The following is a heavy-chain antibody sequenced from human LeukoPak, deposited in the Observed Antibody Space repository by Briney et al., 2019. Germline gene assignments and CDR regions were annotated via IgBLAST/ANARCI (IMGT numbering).Heavy chain of an antibody. Sequence: SGTLSLTCTVSGGFISGYYWTWIRQPPGKGLEWVGYIFYNGSTNYNPSLKSRVTISLDMSTKQFSLRLSSVTAADTAVYYCARDSCSSSSCYSDYYFGMDVWGQGTTVTVSS. CDR3: ARDSCSSSSCYSDYYFGMDV. J-gene: IGHJ6*02. CDR2: IFYNGST. CDR1: GGFISGYY. V-gene: IGHV4-59*01. D-gene: IGHD2-2*01.